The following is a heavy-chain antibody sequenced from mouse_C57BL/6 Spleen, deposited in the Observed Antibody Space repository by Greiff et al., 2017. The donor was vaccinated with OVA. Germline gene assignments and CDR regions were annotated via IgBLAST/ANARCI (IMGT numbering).Heavy chain of an antibody. CDR2: IYPGSGNT. J-gene: IGHJ2*01. Sequence: QVQLQQSGAELVRPGASVKLSCKASGYTFTDYYINWVKQRPGQGLEWIARIYPGSGNTYYNEKFKGKATLTAEKSSSTAYMQLSSLTSEDSAVYFCALNDYDKVDYWGQGTTLTVSS. V-gene: IGHV1-76*01. CDR3: ALNDYDKVDY. D-gene: IGHD2-4*01. CDR1: GYTFTDYY.